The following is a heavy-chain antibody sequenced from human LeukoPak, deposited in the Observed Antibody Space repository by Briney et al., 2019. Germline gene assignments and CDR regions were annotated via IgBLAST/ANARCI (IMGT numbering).Heavy chain of an antibody. CDR2: ITGSGGST. D-gene: IGHD2-8*01. CDR1: GFTFSSYA. CDR3: AKDLRDCTNGVCPGGY. J-gene: IGHJ4*02. V-gene: IGHV3-23*01. Sequence: GGSLRLSCAASGFTFSSYAMNWVRQAPGKGLEWVSAITGSGGSTYYADSVKGRFTISRDNSKNTLYLQMNSLRAEDTAVYYCAKDLRDCTNGVCPGGYWGQGTVVTVSS.